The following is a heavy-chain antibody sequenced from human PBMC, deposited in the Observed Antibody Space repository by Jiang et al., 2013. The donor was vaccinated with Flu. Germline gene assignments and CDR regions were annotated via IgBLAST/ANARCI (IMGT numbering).Heavy chain of an antibody. V-gene: IGHV1-8*01. CDR2: MNPNSGNT. Sequence: KASGYTFTSYDINWVRQATGQGLEWMGWMNPNSGNTGYAQKFQGRVTMTRNTSISTAYMELSSLRSEDTAVYYCARGDGGYSYGWIGGDYYYGMDVWGQGTTVTVSS. CDR1: GYTFTSYD. CDR3: ARGDGGYSYGWIGGDYYYGMDV. D-gene: IGHD5-18*01. J-gene: IGHJ6*02.